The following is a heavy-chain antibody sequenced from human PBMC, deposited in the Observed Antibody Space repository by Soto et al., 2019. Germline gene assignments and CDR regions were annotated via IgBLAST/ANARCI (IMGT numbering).Heavy chain of an antibody. CDR2: ISAYNGNT. CDR1: GYTFTSYG. CDR3: ARVYSNYYYYYGMDV. V-gene: IGHV1-18*01. D-gene: IGHD4-4*01. J-gene: IGHJ6*02. Sequence: ASVKVSCKASGYTFTSYGISWVRQASGQGLEWMGWISAYNGNTNYAQKLQGRVTMTTDTSTSTAYMELRSLRSDDTAVYYCARVYSNYYYYYGMDVWGQGTTVTVSS.